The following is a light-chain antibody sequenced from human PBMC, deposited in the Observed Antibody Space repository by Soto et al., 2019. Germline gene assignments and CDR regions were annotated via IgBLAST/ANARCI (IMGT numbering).Light chain of an antibody. V-gene: IGKV3-15*01. Sequence: VMTQSPGTLSVSPGVKATLSCRASQNINSNLAWYQQRPGQAPRLLIYGASTRATGIPARFSGSESGTEFTLTISRLESEDFAVYYCQQYNYWPWTFGQGTKVEIK. CDR2: GAS. CDR3: QQYNYWPWT. J-gene: IGKJ1*01. CDR1: QNINSN.